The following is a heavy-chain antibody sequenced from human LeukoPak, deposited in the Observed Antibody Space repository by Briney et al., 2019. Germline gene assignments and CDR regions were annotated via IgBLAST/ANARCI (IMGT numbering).Heavy chain of an antibody. D-gene: IGHD5-24*01. CDR3: ARDYRGKRWLQLGY. CDR2: IYTSGTT. Sequence: PSETLSLTCTVSGGSISSSNYYWSWIRQPAGKGLEWIGRIYTSGTTNYNPSLKSRVTISIDTSKNQFSLKLSSVTAADTAVYYCARDYRGKRWLQLGYWGQGTLVTVSS. V-gene: IGHV4-61*02. CDR1: GGSISSSNYY. J-gene: IGHJ4*02.